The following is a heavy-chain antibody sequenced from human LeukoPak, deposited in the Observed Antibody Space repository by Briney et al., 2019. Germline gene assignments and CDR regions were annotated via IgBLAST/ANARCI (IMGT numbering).Heavy chain of an antibody. Sequence: AGGSLRLSCAASGFTFSSYWMSWVRQAPGKGLEWVANIKQDGSEKYYVDSVKGRFTISRDNAKNSLYLQMNSLRAEDTAVYYCAEVGATRGPDAFDIWGQGTMVTVSS. J-gene: IGHJ3*02. CDR2: IKQDGSEK. D-gene: IGHD1-26*01. V-gene: IGHV3-7*01. CDR3: AEVGATRGPDAFDI. CDR1: GFTFSSYW.